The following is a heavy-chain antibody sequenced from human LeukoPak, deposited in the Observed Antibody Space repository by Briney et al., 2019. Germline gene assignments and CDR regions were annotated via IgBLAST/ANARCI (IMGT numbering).Heavy chain of an antibody. Sequence: SETLSLTCTVSGGSISSGGFSWSWIRQHPGQGLEWIGYIYYSGSTYYNPSLASRVVISVDTSNNHFSLKVNSVTAADMAVYYCARGSCSTTNCHSYDFWSPVDYWGQGTLVTVSS. CDR2: IYYSGST. D-gene: IGHD3-3*01. J-gene: IGHJ4*02. CDR3: ARGSCSTTNCHSYDFWSPVDY. V-gene: IGHV4-31*03. CDR1: GGSISSGGFS.